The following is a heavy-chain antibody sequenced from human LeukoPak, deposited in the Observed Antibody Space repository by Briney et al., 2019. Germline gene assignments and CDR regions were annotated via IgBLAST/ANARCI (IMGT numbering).Heavy chain of an antibody. CDR1: GYSFTSYW. J-gene: IGHJ4*02. Sequence: GESLMISCQGSGYSFTSYWIGWVRQMPGKGLEWMGIIYPGDSDTRYSPSFQGQVTISADRFINTAYLHWSSLTASDTAIYYCARLYYYETSDDYSVGQGVYWGQGTLVTVSS. CDR2: IYPGDSDT. V-gene: IGHV5-51*01. CDR3: ARLYYYETSDDYSVGQGVY. D-gene: IGHD3-22*01.